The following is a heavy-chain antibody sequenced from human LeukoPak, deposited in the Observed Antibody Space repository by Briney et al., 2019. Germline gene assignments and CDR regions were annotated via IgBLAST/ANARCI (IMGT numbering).Heavy chain of an antibody. Sequence: PGGSLRVSCEASGLTFSIFEMNWVRLAPGKGLEWVSFISSGGNIKLYADSVRGRFTISRDNAKNSLYLHMSSLRAEDTAVYYCAKGGSPGYNYNAFDMWGQGTVVAVS. CDR2: ISSGGNIK. J-gene: IGHJ3*02. D-gene: IGHD3-9*01. CDR1: GLTFSIFE. CDR3: AKGGSPGYNYNAFDM. V-gene: IGHV3-48*03.